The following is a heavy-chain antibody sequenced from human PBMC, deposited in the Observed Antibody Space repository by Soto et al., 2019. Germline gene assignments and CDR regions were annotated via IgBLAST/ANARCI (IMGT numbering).Heavy chain of an antibody. J-gene: IGHJ6*02. V-gene: IGHV1-18*01. CDR1: GYTFTSYG. CDR2: ISAYNGNT. D-gene: IGHD3-22*01. CDR3: ARRSGYNLYYNYYGMDV. Sequence: ASVKVSCKASGYTFTSYGISWVRQAPGQGLEWMGWISAYNGNTNYAQKLQGRVTMTTDTSTSTAYMELRSLRSDDTAVYYCARRSGYNLYYNYYGMDVWGQGTTVTVSS.